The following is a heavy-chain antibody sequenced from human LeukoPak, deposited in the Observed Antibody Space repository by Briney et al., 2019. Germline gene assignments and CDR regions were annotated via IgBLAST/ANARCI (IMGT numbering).Heavy chain of an antibody. D-gene: IGHD5-24*01. CDR2: ISSSSSTI. CDR1: GFTFSSYS. V-gene: IGHV3-48*01. J-gene: IGHJ4*02. Sequence: PGGSLRLSCAASGFTFSSYSINWVRQAPGKGLEWVSYISSSSSTIYYADSVKGRFTISRDNAKNSLYLQMNSLRAEDTAVYYCARGGLQSYFDYWGQGTLVTVSS. CDR3: ARGGLQSYFDY.